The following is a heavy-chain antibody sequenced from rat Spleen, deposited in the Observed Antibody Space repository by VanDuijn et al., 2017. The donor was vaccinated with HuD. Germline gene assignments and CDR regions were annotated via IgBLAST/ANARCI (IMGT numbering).Heavy chain of an antibody. CDR1: GLIFSNYG. Sequence: EVQLVESGGGLVQPGRSMKLSCAASGLIFSNYGMAWVRQAPKKGLEWVTYIGYDGSSTYYRDSVKGRFTISRDNAKSTLYLQMDSLRSEDTATYYCTTGRDGGYWGQGVMVTVSS. J-gene: IGHJ2*01. CDR3: TTGRDGGY. D-gene: IGHD5-1*01. V-gene: IGHV5-29*01. CDR2: IGYDGSST.